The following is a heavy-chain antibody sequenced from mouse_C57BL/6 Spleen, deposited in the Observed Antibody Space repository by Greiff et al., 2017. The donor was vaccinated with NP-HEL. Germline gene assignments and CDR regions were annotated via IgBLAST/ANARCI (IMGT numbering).Heavy chain of an antibody. CDR2: INPNNGGT. V-gene: IGHV1-26*01. Sequence: EVQLQQSGPELVKPGASVKISCKASGYTFTDYYMNWVKQSHGKSLEWIGDINPNNGGTSYNQKFKGKATLTVDKSSSTAYMELRSLTSEDSAVYYCATLRRRYFDVWGTGTTVTVSS. CDR1: GYTFTDYY. CDR3: ATLRRRYFDV. J-gene: IGHJ1*03. D-gene: IGHD2-4*01.